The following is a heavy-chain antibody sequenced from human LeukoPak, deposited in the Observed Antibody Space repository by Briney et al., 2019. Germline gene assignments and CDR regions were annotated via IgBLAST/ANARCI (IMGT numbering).Heavy chain of an antibody. J-gene: IGHJ4*02. CDR2: IGRSGHFT. V-gene: IGHV3-23*01. CDR1: GFTFRNYV. D-gene: IGHD4-17*01. CDR3: AKDRDDSGDYVFDH. Sequence: GGSLRLSCAASGFTFRNYVMSWVRQAPGKGLEWVSVIGRSGHFTNYADSVKGRFTISRDNSKDTLSLQMSSLRAEDTAIYYCAKDRDDSGDYVFDHWGQGILVTVSS.